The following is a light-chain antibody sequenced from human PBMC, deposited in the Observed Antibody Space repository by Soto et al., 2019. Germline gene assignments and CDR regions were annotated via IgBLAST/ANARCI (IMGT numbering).Light chain of an antibody. CDR3: QQYGSSPRVYT. Sequence: DIVLTQSPGTLSLSPGERATLSCRASQSVSSSYLAWYQQKPGHAPRLLIYDASSRASGIPDRFSGSGSGTDFTLTISRREPEDFAVYYCQQYGSSPRVYTFGQGTQLEIK. CDR1: QSVSSSY. V-gene: IGKV3-20*01. CDR2: DAS. J-gene: IGKJ2*01.